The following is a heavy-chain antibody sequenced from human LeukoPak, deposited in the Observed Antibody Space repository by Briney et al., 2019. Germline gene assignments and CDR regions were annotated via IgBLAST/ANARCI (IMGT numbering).Heavy chain of an antibody. J-gene: IGHJ6*03. CDR3: AREPNYYYYMDV. CDR2: ISYDGSNK. CDR1: GFTFNAYS. Sequence: GGSLRLSCAASGFTFNAYSMHWVRQAPGKGLEWVAVISYDGSNKYYADSVKGRFTISRDNSKNTLYLQMNSLRAEDTAVYYCAREPNYYYYMDVWGKGTTVTVSS. V-gene: IGHV3-30*03.